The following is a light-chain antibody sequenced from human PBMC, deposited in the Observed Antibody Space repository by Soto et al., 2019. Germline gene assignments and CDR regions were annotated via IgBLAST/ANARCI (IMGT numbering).Light chain of an antibody. CDR3: QQSYSTLRWT. Sequence: DIQMTQSPSSLSASVGDRVTITCRASQSISTYLNWYQQKPGKAPKLQIYAASSLQTGVPSRFSGSGSGTDFTLTITSLQPEDFATYSCQQSYSTLRWTFGQGTKVEIK. J-gene: IGKJ1*01. CDR2: AAS. CDR1: QSISTY. V-gene: IGKV1-39*01.